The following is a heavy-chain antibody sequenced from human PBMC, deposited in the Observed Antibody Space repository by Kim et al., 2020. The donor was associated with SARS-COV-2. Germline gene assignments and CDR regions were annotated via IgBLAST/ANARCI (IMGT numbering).Heavy chain of an antibody. Sequence: ASVKVSCKASGYTFTSYAMNWVRQAPGQGLEWMGWINTNTGNPTYAQGFTGRFVFSLDTSVSTAYLQISSLKAEDTAVYYCARDDGSGWWQAYYFDYWGQGTLVTVSS. CDR3: ARDDGSGWWQAYYFDY. CDR2: INTNTGNP. V-gene: IGHV7-4-1*02. J-gene: IGHJ4*02. CDR1: GYTFTSYA. D-gene: IGHD6-19*01.